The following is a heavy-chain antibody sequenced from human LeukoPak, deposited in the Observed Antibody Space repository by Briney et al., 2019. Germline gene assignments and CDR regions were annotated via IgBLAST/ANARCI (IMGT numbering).Heavy chain of an antibody. CDR3: AKATTLANYYDSSGNYYFDY. CDR1: GFTFSSYA. Sequence: GGSLRLSCAASGFTFSSYAMSWVRQAPGKGLEWVSAISGSGGSTYYADSVKGRFTISRDNSKNTLYLQMNSLRAEDTAVYYCAKATTLANYYDSSGNYYFDYWGRGTLVTVSS. J-gene: IGHJ4*02. CDR2: ISGSGGST. D-gene: IGHD3-22*01. V-gene: IGHV3-23*01.